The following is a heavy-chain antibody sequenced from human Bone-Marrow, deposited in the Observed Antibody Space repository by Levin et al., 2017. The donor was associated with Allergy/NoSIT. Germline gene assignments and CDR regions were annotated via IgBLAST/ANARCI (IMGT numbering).Heavy chain of an antibody. CDR2: ISSSGSNT. V-gene: IGHV3-11*05. J-gene: IGHJ4*02. Sequence: GGSLRLSCAASGFTFSDNNMSWIRQAPGKGLEWVAFISSSGSNTNFADSVKGRFTISRDNAKNSLFLQMNSLRAEDTAVYFCARGALLVRGIPYDYWGQGTRVTVSS. D-gene: IGHD3-10*01. CDR3: ARGALLVRGIPYDY. CDR1: GFTFSDNN.